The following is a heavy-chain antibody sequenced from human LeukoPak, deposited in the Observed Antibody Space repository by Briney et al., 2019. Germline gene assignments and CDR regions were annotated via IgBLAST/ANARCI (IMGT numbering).Heavy chain of an antibody. CDR2: ISGSGGST. CDR1: GFTFSSYA. J-gene: IGHJ1*01. Sequence: GGSLRLSCAASGFTFSSYAMSWVRQAPGKGLEWVSAISGSGGSTYYADSVKGRFTISGDNSKNTLYLQMNSLRAEDTAVYYCAKDRRGFTRGPGFQHWGQGTLVTVSS. D-gene: IGHD1-1*01. V-gene: IGHV3-23*01. CDR3: AKDRRGFTRGPGFQH.